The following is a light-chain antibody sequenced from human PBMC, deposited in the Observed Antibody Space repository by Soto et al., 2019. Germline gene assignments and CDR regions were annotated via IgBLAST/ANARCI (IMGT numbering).Light chain of an antibody. CDR1: QSVGSY. Sequence: EIVLTQSPATLSLSPGERATLSCRASQSVGSYLAWYQQKPGQAPRLLIYDASNRATSIPVRFSGSGYGTDFTLTISSLEPEDFAVYYCQQRSVWPQTFGQGTKLEIK. CDR2: DAS. V-gene: IGKV3-11*01. J-gene: IGKJ2*01. CDR3: QQRSVWPQT.